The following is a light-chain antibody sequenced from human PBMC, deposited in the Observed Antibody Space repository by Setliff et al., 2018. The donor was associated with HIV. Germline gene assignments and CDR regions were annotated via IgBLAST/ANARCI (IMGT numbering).Light chain of an antibody. J-gene: IGLJ1*01. Sequence: QSALAQPRSVSGSRGQTVTFSCTGASSDVGAYDYVSWYQQHPGKAPKLMIYDVSKRPSGVPACFSGFKSGNTASLTIFGLQPEDEADYYCCSYAGSYTFVCGSGTKVTVL. CDR3: CSYAGSYTFV. CDR2: DVS. CDR1: SSDVGAYDY. V-gene: IGLV2-11*01.